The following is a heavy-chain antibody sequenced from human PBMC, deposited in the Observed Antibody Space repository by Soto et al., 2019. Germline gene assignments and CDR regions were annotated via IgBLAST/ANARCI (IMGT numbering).Heavy chain of an antibody. CDR2: INESGST. D-gene: IGHD1-1*01. J-gene: IGHJ4*02. Sequence: XYGQSFSGHSWAWIRQPPGKGLEWIGEINESGSTYYNPSLKSRVTISTDTSKNQFSLKLSSVSAADTAAYFCARGSGIVALPGELEDVNYDYWGQGTLVNVSS. V-gene: IGHV4-34*01. CDR3: ARGSGIVALPGELEDVNYDY. CDR1: GQSFSGHS.